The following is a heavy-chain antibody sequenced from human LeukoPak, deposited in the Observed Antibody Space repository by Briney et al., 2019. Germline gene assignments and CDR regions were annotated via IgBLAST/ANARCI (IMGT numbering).Heavy chain of an antibody. Sequence: SETLSLTCTVSGGSISSYYWSWIRQPPRKGLEWIGYIYYSGSTNYNPSLKSRVTISVDTSKNQFSLKLSSVTAADTAVYYCASSIAYCGGDCYSGAFDIWGQGTMVTVSS. CDR3: ASSIAYCGGDCYSGAFDI. V-gene: IGHV4-59*01. CDR2: IYYSGST. J-gene: IGHJ3*02. D-gene: IGHD2-21*02. CDR1: GGSISSYY.